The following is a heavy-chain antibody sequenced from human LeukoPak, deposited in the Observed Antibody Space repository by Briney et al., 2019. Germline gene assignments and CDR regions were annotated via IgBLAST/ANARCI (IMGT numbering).Heavy chain of an antibody. CDR1: GYTFTSYG. CDR3: ARAEIDYYGSGSYSIRVDP. V-gene: IGHV1-18*01. Sequence: ASVKVSCKASGYTFTSYGISWVRQAPGQGLEWMGWISAYNGNTNYAQKLQGRVTMTTDTSTSTAHMELRSLRSDDTAVYYCARAEIDYYGSGSYSIRVDPWGQGTLVTVSS. CDR2: ISAYNGNT. J-gene: IGHJ5*02. D-gene: IGHD3-10*01.